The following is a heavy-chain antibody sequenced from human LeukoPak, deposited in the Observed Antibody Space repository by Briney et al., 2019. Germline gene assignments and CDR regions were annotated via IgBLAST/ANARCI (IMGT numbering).Heavy chain of an antibody. CDR3: ARASVGVEDAFDI. V-gene: IGHV1-8*02. Sequence: ASVKVSCKASGYTFTSYGISWVRQATGQGLEWMGWMNPNSGNTGYAQKFQGRVTMTRNTSISTAYMELSSLRSEDTAVYYCARASVGVEDAFDIWGQGTMVTVSS. CDR2: MNPNSGNT. D-gene: IGHD1-26*01. CDR1: GYTFTSYG. J-gene: IGHJ3*02.